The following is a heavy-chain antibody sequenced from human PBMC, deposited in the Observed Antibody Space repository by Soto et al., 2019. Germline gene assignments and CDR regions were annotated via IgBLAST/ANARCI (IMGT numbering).Heavy chain of an antibody. J-gene: IGHJ4*02. CDR1: GYSFTSYP. Sequence: QVQLVQSGAEVKKPGASVKVSCKASGYSFTSYPIVWVRQAPGQGLEWMGWITTFNGDTKYAPKFQGGVTMTRDTSITTAYMELSRLRSGDTAVYYCAREPATAKPEGVDFWGQGTLVTVSS. CDR3: AREPATAKPEGVDF. CDR2: ITTFNGDT. D-gene: IGHD1-1*01. V-gene: IGHV1-2*02.